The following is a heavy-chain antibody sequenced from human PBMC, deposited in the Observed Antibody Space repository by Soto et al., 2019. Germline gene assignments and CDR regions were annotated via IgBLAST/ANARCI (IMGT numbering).Heavy chain of an antibody. V-gene: IGHV4-59*01. J-gene: IGHJ6*02. CDR3: ARGEYASFYYGLEV. Sequence: TETLSPTSAHSGASITYSYWSSIRRPTRKALEWIAYIYDTGISGYTPSTSYNPSLKSRVTMSVDTSKSQFSLKLTTVTAADTAGYYCARGEYASFYYGLEVWGQGITVT. CDR2: IYDTGISGYTPST. D-gene: IGHD6-6*01. CDR1: GASITYSY.